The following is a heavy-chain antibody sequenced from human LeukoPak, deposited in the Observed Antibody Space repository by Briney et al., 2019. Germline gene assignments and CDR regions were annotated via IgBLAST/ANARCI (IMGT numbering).Heavy chain of an antibody. CDR2: ITSSSSYI. J-gene: IGHJ4*02. Sequence: PGESLRLSCAASGFTFSSYSINWVRQAPGKGLEWVSSITSSSSYIYYADSVKGRFTISRDNDKNSLYLQMNSLRAEDTAVYYCVRDSRDGYNRFDFWGQGTLVIVS. V-gene: IGHV3-21*01. CDR3: VRDSRDGYNRFDF. CDR1: GFTFSSYS. D-gene: IGHD5-24*01.